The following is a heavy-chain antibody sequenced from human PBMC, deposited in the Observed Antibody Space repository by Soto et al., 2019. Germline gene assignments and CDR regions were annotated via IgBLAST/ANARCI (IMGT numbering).Heavy chain of an antibody. V-gene: IGHV4-59*01. D-gene: IGHD1-26*01. J-gene: IGHJ6*02. CDR3: ARGSGGGYYYGMDV. CDR1: GGSISSYY. Sequence: SETLSLTCTVSGGSISSYYWSWIRQPPGKGLEWIGYIYYSGSTNYNPSLKSRVTISVDTSKNQFSLKLSSVTAADTAVYYCARGSGGGYYYGMDVWGQGTTVTVSS. CDR2: IYYSGST.